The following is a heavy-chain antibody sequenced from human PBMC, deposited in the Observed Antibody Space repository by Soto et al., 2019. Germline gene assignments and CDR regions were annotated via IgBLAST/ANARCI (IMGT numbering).Heavy chain of an antibody. CDR3: AKDLFPLDYGGPYCFDY. CDR1: GFTFSSYG. Sequence: PGGSLRLSCAASGFTFSSYGMHWVRQAPGKGLEWVAVISYDGSNKYYADSVKGRFTISRDNSKNTLYLQMNSLRAEDTAVYYCAKDLFPLDYGGPYCFDYWGQGTLVTVS. J-gene: IGHJ4*02. V-gene: IGHV3-30*18. CDR2: ISYDGSNK. D-gene: IGHD4-17*01.